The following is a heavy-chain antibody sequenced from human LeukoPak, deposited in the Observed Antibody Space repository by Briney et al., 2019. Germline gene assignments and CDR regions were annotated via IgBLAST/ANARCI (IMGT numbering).Heavy chain of an antibody. CDR2: ISGSGGTT. J-gene: IGHJ4*02. Sequence: PGGSLRLSCAASGFTFDNFAMSWVRQAPGKGLEWVSEISGSGGTTYYADSLKGRSTISRDNSNNTLYLQMNSLRAEDTALYYCAKGKVAAAARFGYWGQGILVTVTS. CDR3: AKGKVAAAARFGY. CDR1: GFTFDNFA. V-gene: IGHV3-23*01. D-gene: IGHD6-13*01.